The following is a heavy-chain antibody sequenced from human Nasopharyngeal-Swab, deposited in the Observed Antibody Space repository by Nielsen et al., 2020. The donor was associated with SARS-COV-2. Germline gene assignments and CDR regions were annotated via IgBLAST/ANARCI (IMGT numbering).Heavy chain of an antibody. CDR2: INWNGSST. V-gene: IGHV3-20*04. Sequence: GGSLRLSCAASGFTFDDYGMSWVRQAPGKGLEWVSGINWNGSSTGYADSVKGRFTISRDNAKNSLYLQMNSLRAEDTALYYCAREEAYDGGNDYSYYYYGMDVWGQGTTVTVSS. D-gene: IGHD2-21*02. CDR3: AREEAYDGGNDYSYYYYGMDV. J-gene: IGHJ6*02. CDR1: GFTFDDYG.